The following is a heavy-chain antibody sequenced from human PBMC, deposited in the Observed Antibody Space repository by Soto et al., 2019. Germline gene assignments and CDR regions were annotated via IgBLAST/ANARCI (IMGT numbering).Heavy chain of an antibody. CDR2: IYYSGST. Sequence: SETLSLTCTVSGGSISSYYWSWIRQPPGKGLEWIGYIYYSGSTNYNPSLKSRVTISVDTSKNQFSLKLSSVTAADTAVYYCARVRHYYGSGKNDAFDIWGQGTMVTVSS. CDR3: ARVRHYYGSGKNDAFDI. D-gene: IGHD3-10*01. J-gene: IGHJ3*02. V-gene: IGHV4-59*01. CDR1: GGSISSYY.